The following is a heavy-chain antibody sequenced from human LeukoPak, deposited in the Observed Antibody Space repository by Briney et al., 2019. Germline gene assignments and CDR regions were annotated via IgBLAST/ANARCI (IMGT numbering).Heavy chain of an antibody. Sequence: GGSLRLSYAASGFTFSNFGMHWVRQAPGKGLEWMAVISYDGKVTYYADSVKGRFTISRDNSKNTLYLQMTSLRGEDTALYYCAKERDYRVSTSCDYWGQGTQVTVSS. V-gene: IGHV3-30*18. D-gene: IGHD3-10*01. CDR1: GFTFSNFG. CDR3: AKERDYRVSTSCDY. CDR2: ISYDGKVT. J-gene: IGHJ4*02.